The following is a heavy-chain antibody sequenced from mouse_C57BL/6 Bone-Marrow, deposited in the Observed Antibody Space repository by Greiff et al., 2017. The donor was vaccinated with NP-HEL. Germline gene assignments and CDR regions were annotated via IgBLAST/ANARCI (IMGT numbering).Heavy chain of an antibody. J-gene: IGHJ1*03. CDR1: GYAFSSSW. Sequence: VQLQQSGPELVKPGASVKISCKASGYAFSSSWMNWVKQRPGTGLEWIGRIYPGDGDTNYNGKFKGKATLTADKSSSTAYMQLSSLTSEDSAVYFCARNPHYYGSSYWYFDVWGTGTTVTVSS. V-gene: IGHV1-82*01. CDR3: ARNPHYYGSSYWYFDV. D-gene: IGHD1-1*01. CDR2: IYPGDGDT.